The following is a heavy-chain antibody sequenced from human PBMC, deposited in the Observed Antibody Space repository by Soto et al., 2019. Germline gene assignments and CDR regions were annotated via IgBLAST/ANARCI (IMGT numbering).Heavy chain of an antibody. V-gene: IGHV1-8*02. CDR3: ARVFYDFWSGYPYNWFDP. CDR1: GGTFSSYA. D-gene: IGHD3-3*01. CDR2: MNPNSGNT. Sequence: ASVKVSCKASGGTFSSYAISWVRQAPGQGLEWMGWMNPNSGNTGYAQKFQGRVTMTRNTSISTAYMELSSLRSEDTAVYYCARVFYDFWSGYPYNWFDPWGQGTLVTVSS. J-gene: IGHJ5*02.